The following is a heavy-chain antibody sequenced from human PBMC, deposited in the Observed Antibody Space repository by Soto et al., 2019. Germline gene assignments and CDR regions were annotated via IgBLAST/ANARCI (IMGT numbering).Heavy chain of an antibody. CDR3: AHGRVFDWFDP. Sequence: QITLKESGPTLVKPTQTLTLTCTFSGFSLSTSEVGVGWIRQPPGKHLECLALIFWTDDERYNPSLKSRLPITKDISKTQVVLTMTTMDPVDTATYYFAHGRVFDWFDPLCQGTLVVVSS. CDR2: IFWTDDE. D-gene: IGHD6-13*01. J-gene: IGHJ5*02. V-gene: IGHV2-5*01. CDR1: GFSLSTSEVG.